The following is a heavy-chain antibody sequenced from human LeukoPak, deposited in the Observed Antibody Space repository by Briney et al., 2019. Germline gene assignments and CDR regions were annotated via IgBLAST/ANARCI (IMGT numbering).Heavy chain of an antibody. J-gene: IGHJ3*02. D-gene: IGHD3-9*01. Sequence: GASVKVSCKASGYTFTSYDINWVRQATGQGLEWMGWMNPNSGNTGYAQKFQGRVTVTRNTSISTAYMELSSLRSEDTAVYYCARPYYDILTGTPVDDAFDIWGQGTLVTVSS. V-gene: IGHV1-8*01. CDR2: MNPNSGNT. CDR3: ARPYYDILTGTPVDDAFDI. CDR1: GYTFTSYD.